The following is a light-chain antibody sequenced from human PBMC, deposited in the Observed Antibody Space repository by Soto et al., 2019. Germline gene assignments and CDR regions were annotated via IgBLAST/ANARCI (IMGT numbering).Light chain of an antibody. CDR3: QQRSNWPPIT. V-gene: IGKV3D-20*02. CDR2: GAS. Sequence: EIVLTQSPATLSLSPGERATLSCRASQSVSSSYLAWYQQKPGQAPRLIIYGASSRATGIPDRFSGSGSGTDFTLTISSLEPEDCAVYYCQQRSNWPPITFGQGTRVEIK. CDR1: QSVSSSY. J-gene: IGKJ5*01.